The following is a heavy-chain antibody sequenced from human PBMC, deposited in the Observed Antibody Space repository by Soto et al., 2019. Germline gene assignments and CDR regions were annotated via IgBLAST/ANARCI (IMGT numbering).Heavy chain of an antibody. D-gene: IGHD5-12*01. CDR3: ARYARDGYIYFDY. J-gene: IGHJ4*02. CDR2: INHSGST. Sequence: SETLSLTCAVYGGSFSGYYWSWIRQPPGKGLEWIGEINHSGSTNYNPSLKSRVTISVDTSKNQFSLKLSSVTAADTAVYYCARYARDGYIYFDYWGKGTLVTVSS. V-gene: IGHV4-34*01. CDR1: GGSFSGYY.